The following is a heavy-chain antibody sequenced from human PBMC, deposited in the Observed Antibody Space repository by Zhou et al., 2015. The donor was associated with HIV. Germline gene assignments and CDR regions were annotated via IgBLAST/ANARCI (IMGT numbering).Heavy chain of an antibody. CDR2: ISDNGGRT. D-gene: IGHD3-3*01. Sequence: EVQVLESGGGFVRPGGSLRLSCAGSGFTFGTYAMNWVRQAPGKGLEWVSVISDNGGRTDYADSVKGRFTISRDNSKKIMYLQMSSLRVDDTATYYCGRRGREFWSGYINAFDTWGPGTRVTVSS. V-gene: IGHV3-23*01. CDR3: GRRGREFWSGYINAFDT. CDR1: GFTFGTYA. J-gene: IGHJ3*02.